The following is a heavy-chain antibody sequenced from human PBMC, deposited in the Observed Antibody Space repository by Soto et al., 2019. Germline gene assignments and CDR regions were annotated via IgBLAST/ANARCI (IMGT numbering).Heavy chain of an antibody. CDR1: GFSLSTSGVG. D-gene: IGHD6-6*01. J-gene: IGHJ5*02. Sequence: QITLKESVPTLVKPTQTLTLTCTFSGFSLSTSGVGVAWIRQPPGKALEWLALIYWDDDKRYSPSLNSRLTITKDTSKNQVVLTMTNMDPVDTATYYCAQRRGSSASAYSWFDPWGQGTLVTVSS. CDR3: AQRRGSSASAYSWFDP. V-gene: IGHV2-5*02. CDR2: IYWDDDK.